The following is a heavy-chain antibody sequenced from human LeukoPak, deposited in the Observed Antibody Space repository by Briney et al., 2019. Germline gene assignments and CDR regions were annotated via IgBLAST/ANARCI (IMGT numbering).Heavy chain of an antibody. J-gene: IGHJ5*02. CDR3: ARIVVVPAAVGGWFDP. V-gene: IGHV5-10-1*01. CDR2: IDPSDSYT. CDR1: GYSFTSYW. Sequence: GESLKISCKGSGYSFTSYWISWVRQMPGKGLEWMGRIDPSDSYTNYSPSFQGHVTISADKSISTAYLQWSSLKASDTAMYYCARIVVVPAAVGGWFDPWGQGTLVTVSS. D-gene: IGHD2-2*01.